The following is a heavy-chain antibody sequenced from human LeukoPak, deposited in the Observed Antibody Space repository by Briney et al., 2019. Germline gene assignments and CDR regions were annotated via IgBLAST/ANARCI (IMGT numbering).Heavy chain of an antibody. J-gene: IGHJ4*02. D-gene: IGHD3-3*01. CDR1: GFTFSSYA. CDR3: AKGDYDFWSGPLDY. Sequence: GGSLRLSCAASGFTFSSYAMSSVRQAPGKGLEWVSAISGSGGSTYYADSVKGRFTISRDNSKNTLYLQMNSLRAEDTAVYYCAKGDYDFWSGPLDYWGQGTLVTVSS. CDR2: ISGSGGST. V-gene: IGHV3-23*01.